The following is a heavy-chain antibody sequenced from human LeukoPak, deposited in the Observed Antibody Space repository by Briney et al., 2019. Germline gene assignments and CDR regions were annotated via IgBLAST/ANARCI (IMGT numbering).Heavy chain of an antibody. CDR2: IYYSGST. CDR3: ARGLAAAANWFDP. D-gene: IGHD6-13*01. V-gene: IGHV4-59*01. CDR1: GGSISSYY. Sequence: PSETLSPTCTVSGGSISSYYWSWIQQPPGKGLEWIGYIYYSGSTNYNPSLKSRVTISVDTSKNQFSLKLSSVTAADTAVYYCARGLAAAANWFDPWGQGTLVTVSS. J-gene: IGHJ5*02.